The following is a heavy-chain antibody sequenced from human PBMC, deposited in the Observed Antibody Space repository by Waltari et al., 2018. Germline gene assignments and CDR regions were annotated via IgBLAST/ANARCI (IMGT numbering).Heavy chain of an antibody. CDR3: AKRMGQLGTLDY. Sequence: EAQLLESGGGLVQPGGSLRLSCAASGFTFSSYAMSWVRQAPGKGLEWVSAISGSGGSTYYADSVKGRFTISRDNSKNTLYLQMNSLRAEDTAVYYCAKRMGQLGTLDYWGQGTLVTVSS. CDR2: ISGSGGST. D-gene: IGHD6-6*01. J-gene: IGHJ4*02. V-gene: IGHV3-23*01. CDR1: GFTFSSYA.